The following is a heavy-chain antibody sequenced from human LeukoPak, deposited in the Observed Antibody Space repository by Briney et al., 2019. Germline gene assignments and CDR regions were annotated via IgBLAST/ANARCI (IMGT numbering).Heavy chain of an antibody. CDR2: ISGSGGST. V-gene: IGHV3-23*01. CDR3: AKAALRGVIVNPFDF. Sequence: GGSLRLSCAASGFTFSSYAMIWVRQAPGKGLEWVSAISGSGGSTYFAGSVKGRFTISRDNSKNTLYLQMNSLRAEDTAVYYCAKAALRGVIVNPFDFWGQGTLVTVSS. D-gene: IGHD3-16*02. J-gene: IGHJ4*02. CDR1: GFTFSSYA.